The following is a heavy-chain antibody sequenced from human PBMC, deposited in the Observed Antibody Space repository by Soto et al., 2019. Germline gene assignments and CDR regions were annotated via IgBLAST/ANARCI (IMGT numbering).Heavy chain of an antibody. Sequence: SETLSLTCTVSGGSISSGGYYWSWIRQHPGKGLEWIGYIYYSGSTYYNPSLKSRVTISVDTSKNQFSLKLSSVTAADTAVYCCAREMATMNYYYYGMDVWGQGTTVT. V-gene: IGHV4-31*03. D-gene: IGHD5-12*01. CDR2: IYYSGST. J-gene: IGHJ6*02. CDR1: GGSISSGGYY. CDR3: AREMATMNYYYYGMDV.